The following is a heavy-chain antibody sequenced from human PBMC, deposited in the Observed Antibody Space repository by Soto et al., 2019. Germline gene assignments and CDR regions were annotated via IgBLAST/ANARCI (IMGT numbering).Heavy chain of an antibody. CDR3: ARTPYYDFWSGYYYGMDV. Sequence: QVQLVQSGAEVKKPGSSVKVSCKASGGTFSSYAISWVRQAPGHGLEWMGGIIPIFGTANYAQKFQGRVTITADESTSTAYMELSSLRSEDTAVYYCARTPYYDFWSGYYYGMDVWGQGTTVTVSS. V-gene: IGHV1-69*01. J-gene: IGHJ6*02. CDR2: IIPIFGTA. CDR1: GGTFSSYA. D-gene: IGHD3-3*01.